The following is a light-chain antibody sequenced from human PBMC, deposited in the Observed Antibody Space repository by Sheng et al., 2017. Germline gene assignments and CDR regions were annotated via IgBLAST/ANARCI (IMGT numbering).Light chain of an antibody. CDR2: NDD. Sequence: QSVLTQPPSVSEAPRQRVTISCSGSSFNIGNNAVNWYQQLPGKAPKVLIYNDDLLPSGVPDRFSGSKSGTSASLAITGLQAEDEADYYCQSYDRSLGGGVFGTGTKVTVL. J-gene: IGLJ1*01. CDR3: QSYDRSLGGGV. V-gene: IGLV1-36*01. CDR1: SFNIGNNA.